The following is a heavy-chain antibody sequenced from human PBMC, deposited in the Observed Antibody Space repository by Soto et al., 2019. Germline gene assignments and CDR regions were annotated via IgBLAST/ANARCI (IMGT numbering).Heavy chain of an antibody. J-gene: IGHJ6*03. V-gene: IGHV3-23*01. Sequence: EVQLLESGGGLVQPGGSLRLSCAASGFTFSSYAMSWVRQAPGKGLEWVSAISGSGGSTYYADSVKGRFTISRDNSKKTLYLQRNSLRAEDTAVYYCAKVGDTAMDPHYYYMDVWGKGTTVTVSS. CDR1: GFTFSSYA. CDR3: AKVGDTAMDPHYYYMDV. CDR2: ISGSGGST. D-gene: IGHD5-18*01.